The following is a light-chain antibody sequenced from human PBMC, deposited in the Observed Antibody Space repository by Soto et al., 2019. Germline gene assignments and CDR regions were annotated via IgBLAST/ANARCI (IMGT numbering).Light chain of an antibody. CDR3: ASWDDNLSDGL. CDR2: GNS. Sequence: QSVLTQPPSVSGAPGQRVTISCTGSSSNIGAGYDVHWYQQLPGTAPKLLIYGNSNRPSGVPDRFSGSKSGTSASLAIGGLRSEDEADYYCASWDDNLSDGLFGGGTKLTVL. V-gene: IGLV1-40*01. CDR1: SSNIGAGYD. J-gene: IGLJ3*02.